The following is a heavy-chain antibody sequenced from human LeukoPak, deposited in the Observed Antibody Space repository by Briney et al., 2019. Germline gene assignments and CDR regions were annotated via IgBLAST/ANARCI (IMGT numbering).Heavy chain of an antibody. CDR3: ARDQYYYGSGSFDP. CDR1: GFTFSSYE. CDR2: ISSSGSTI. V-gene: IGHV3-48*03. D-gene: IGHD3-10*01. J-gene: IGHJ5*02. Sequence: GGSLRLSCAASGFTFSSYEMNWVRQAPGKGLEWVSYISSSGSTIYYADSVKGRFTISRDNAKNSLYLQMNSLRAEDTAVYYCARDQYYYGSGSFDPWGQGTLVTVSS.